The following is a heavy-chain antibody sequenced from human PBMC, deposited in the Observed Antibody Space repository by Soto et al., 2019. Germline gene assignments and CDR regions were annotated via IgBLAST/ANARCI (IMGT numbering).Heavy chain of an antibody. CDR1: GFTFSSYA. J-gene: IGHJ6*02. Sequence: QVQLVESGGGVVQPGRSLRLSCAASGFTFSSYAMHWVRQAPGKGLEWVAVISYDGSNKYYADSVKGRFTISRDNSKNSLYLQMNSLRAEDTAVYYCTRWGNSNSYGMDVWGQGTTVTVSS. D-gene: IGHD7-27*01. CDR2: ISYDGSNK. V-gene: IGHV3-30-3*01. CDR3: TRWGNSNSYGMDV.